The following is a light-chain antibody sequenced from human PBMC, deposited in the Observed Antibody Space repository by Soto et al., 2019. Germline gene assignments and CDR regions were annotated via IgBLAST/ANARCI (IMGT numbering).Light chain of an antibody. Sequence: QSALTQPASASGSPGQSITISCTGTSSDVGGYNYVSWYQQHPGKAPKLMIYEISNRPSGVSSRFSGSRSGNTASLTVSGLQAEDEADYYCSSYTSTSTNVFGTGTKLTVL. V-gene: IGLV2-14*01. CDR2: EIS. CDR3: SSYTSTSTNV. CDR1: SSDVGGYNY. J-gene: IGLJ1*01.